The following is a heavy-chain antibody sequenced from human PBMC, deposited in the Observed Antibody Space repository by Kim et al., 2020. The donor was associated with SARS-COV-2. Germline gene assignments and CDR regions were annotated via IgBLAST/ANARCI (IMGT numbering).Heavy chain of an antibody. CDR3: AKRMSPFEGSSGSSNFDY. V-gene: IGHV3-23*01. Sequence: GGSLRLSCAASGFTFSSYAMSWVRQAPGKGLEWVSAISGSGGSTYYADSVKGRFTISRDNSKNTLYLQMNSLRAEDTAVYYCAKRMSPFEGSSGSSNFDYWGQGTLVTVSS. J-gene: IGHJ4*02. D-gene: IGHD6-19*01. CDR1: GFTFSSYA. CDR2: ISGSGGST.